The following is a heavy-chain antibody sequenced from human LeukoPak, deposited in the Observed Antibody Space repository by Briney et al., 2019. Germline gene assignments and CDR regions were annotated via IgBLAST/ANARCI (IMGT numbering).Heavy chain of an antibody. V-gene: IGHV1-18*01. Sequence: ASVKVSCKASGYTFSIYGFSWVRQAPGQGLEWMGWISVYNGNTNYAQKFQGRVTMTTDTSTSTAYMELRSLRSDDTAVYYCAREADIAAAGGWFDPWGQGTLVTVSS. CDR3: AREADIAAAGGWFDP. CDR1: GYTFSIYG. D-gene: IGHD6-13*01. CDR2: ISVYNGNT. J-gene: IGHJ5*02.